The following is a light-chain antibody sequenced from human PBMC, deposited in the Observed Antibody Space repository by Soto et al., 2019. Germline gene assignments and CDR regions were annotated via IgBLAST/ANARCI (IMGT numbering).Light chain of an antibody. J-gene: IGKJ2*01. CDR1: QSVSNNY. CDR2: GAS. V-gene: IGKV3-20*01. CDR3: QQYGSSPPYT. Sequence: EIVLTQSPGTLSLSPGERATLSCRASQSVSNNYLAWYQQKPGQAPRLLIYGASNRATGIPDRFSGSGSGTDFTLTISRLEPEDFAVYYCQQYGSSPPYTFGQGTKVDIK.